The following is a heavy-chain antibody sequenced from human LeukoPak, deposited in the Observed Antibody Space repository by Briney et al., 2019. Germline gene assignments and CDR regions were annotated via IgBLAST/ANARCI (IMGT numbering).Heavy chain of an antibody. CDR2: ISSSGSTI. J-gene: IGHJ6*03. CDR3: ARDSSGYYHGAYYYYMDV. D-gene: IGHD3-22*01. Sequence: GGSLRLSCAASGFTFSSYAMNWVRQAPGKGLEWVSYISSSGSTIYYADSVKGRFTISRDNAKNSLYLQMNSLRAEDTAVYYCARDSSGYYHGAYYYYMDVWGKGTTVTVSS. CDR1: GFTFSSYA. V-gene: IGHV3-48*03.